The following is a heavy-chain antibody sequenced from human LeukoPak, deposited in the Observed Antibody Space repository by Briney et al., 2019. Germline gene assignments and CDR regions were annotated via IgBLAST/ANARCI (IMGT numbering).Heavy chain of an antibody. CDR2: INHSGST. CDR1: GGSFSGYY. D-gene: IGHD6-13*01. Sequence: SETLSLTCAVYGGSFSGYYWSWIRQPPGKGLEWIGEINHSGSTYYNPSLKSRVTISVDTSKNQFSLKLSSVTAADTAVYYCATYIAAAGTQDCWGQGTLVTVSS. CDR3: ATYIAAAGTQDC. V-gene: IGHV4-34*01. J-gene: IGHJ4*02.